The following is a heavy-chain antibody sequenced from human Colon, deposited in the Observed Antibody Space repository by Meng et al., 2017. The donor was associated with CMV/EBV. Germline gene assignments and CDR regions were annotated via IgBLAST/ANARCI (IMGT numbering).Heavy chain of an antibody. Sequence: GGSLKISCVGSGFTFEDYGMGWVRQAPGKGLEWVADIIWNGDMTGYAGSVRGRFTISRDNAKNSLYLQMNNLRVDDTALYFCAREKDYNNHRFDFWGQGTQVTVSS. J-gene: IGHJ4*02. CDR1: GFTFEDYG. V-gene: IGHV3-20*04. D-gene: IGHD4-11*01. CDR3: AREKDYNNHRFDF. CDR2: IIWNGDMT.